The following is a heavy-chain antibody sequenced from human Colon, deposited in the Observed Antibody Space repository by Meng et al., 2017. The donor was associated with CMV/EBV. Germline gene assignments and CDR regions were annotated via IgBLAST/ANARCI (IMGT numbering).Heavy chain of an antibody. CDR1: SIESGDYY. CDR3: ARTQDCSSTSCYTGFDP. J-gene: IGHJ5*02. V-gene: IGHV4-30-4*08. CDR2: IKYSGRT. D-gene: IGHD2-2*01. Sequence: SIESGDYYWTWIRQPPGKGLEWIGFIKYSGRTYYNPSLKSRLTILLDTSKNQFSLRLSSVTAADTAVYYCARTQDCSSTSCYTGFDPWGQGNLVTVSS.